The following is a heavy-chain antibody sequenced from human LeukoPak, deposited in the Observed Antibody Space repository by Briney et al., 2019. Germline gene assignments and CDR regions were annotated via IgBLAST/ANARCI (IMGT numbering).Heavy chain of an antibody. V-gene: IGHV1-69*13. Sequence: ASVKVSCKASGGTFSSYAISWVRQAPGQGLEWMGGIIPIFGTANYAQKFQGRVTITADESTGTAYMELSSLRSEDTAVYYCARYCSSTSCYPGAFDYWGQGTLVTVSS. D-gene: IGHD2-2*01. CDR3: ARYCSSTSCYPGAFDY. J-gene: IGHJ4*02. CDR2: IIPIFGTA. CDR1: GGTFSSYA.